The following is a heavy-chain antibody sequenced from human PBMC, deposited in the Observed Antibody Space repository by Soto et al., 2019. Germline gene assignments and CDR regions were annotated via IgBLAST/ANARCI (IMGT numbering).Heavy chain of an antibody. Sequence: SETLSLTCTVSGGSISSGDYYWSWIRQPPEKGLEWIGYIYYSGNTYYNPSLKSRVTISVDTSKNQFSLKLSSVTAADTAVYYCARGSITIFGVAYYYYGMDVWGQGTTVTVS. J-gene: IGHJ6*02. CDR2: IYYSGNT. CDR3: ARGSITIFGVAYYYYGMDV. CDR1: GGSISSGDYY. D-gene: IGHD3-3*01. V-gene: IGHV4-30-4*01.